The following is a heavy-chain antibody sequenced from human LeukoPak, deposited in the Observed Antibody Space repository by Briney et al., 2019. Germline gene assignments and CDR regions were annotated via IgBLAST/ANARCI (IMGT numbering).Heavy chain of an antibody. CDR2: IYTSGST. CDR3: ARVGTVAAIPYYYYYMDV. V-gene: IGHV4-4*07. J-gene: IGHJ6*03. CDR1: GGSISSYY. Sequence: PSETLSLTCTVSGGSISSYYWSWIRQPAGKGPEWIGRIYTSGSTNYNPSLKSRVTMSVDTSKNQFSLKLSSVTAADTAVYYCARVGTVAAIPYYYYYMDVWGKGTTVTVSS. D-gene: IGHD6-19*01.